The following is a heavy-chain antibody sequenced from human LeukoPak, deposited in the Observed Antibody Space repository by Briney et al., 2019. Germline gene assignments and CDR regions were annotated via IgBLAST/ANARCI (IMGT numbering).Heavy chain of an antibody. D-gene: IGHD1-26*01. J-gene: IGHJ4*02. Sequence: SETLSLTCTVSGGSISSYYWSWIRQPPGKGLEWIGYIYYSGSTNYNPSLKSRVTISVDTSKNQFSLKLSSVTAADTAVYYCARAFYSGSYWFDYWGQGTLVTVSS. CDR1: GGSISSYY. V-gene: IGHV4-59*01. CDR3: ARAFYSGSYWFDY. CDR2: IYYSGST.